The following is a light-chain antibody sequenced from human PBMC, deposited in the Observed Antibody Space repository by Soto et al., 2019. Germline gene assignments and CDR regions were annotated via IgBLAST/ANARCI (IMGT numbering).Light chain of an antibody. CDR1: SSDVGGYNY. Sequence: QSALTQPPSASGSPGQSVTISCTGTSSDVGGYNYVSWYQQHPGKAHKLMIYEVSKRPSGVPDRFSGSKSGNTASLTVSGLQAEDEADYYCSSYAGSNNFEVFGGGTKLTVL. CDR2: EVS. J-gene: IGLJ2*01. CDR3: SSYAGSNNFEV. V-gene: IGLV2-8*01.